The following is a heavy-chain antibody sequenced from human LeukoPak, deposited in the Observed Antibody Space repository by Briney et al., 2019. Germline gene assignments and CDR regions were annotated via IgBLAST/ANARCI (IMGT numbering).Heavy chain of an antibody. D-gene: IGHD2-2*02. CDR2: ISAYNGNT. Sequence: ASVKVSCKAPGYTFTSYYMHWVRQAPGQGLEWMGWISAYNGNTNYAQKLQGRVTMTTDTSTSTAYMELRSLRSDDTAVYYCARDIVVVPAAIRYYYGMDVWGQGTTVTVSS. J-gene: IGHJ6*02. V-gene: IGHV1-18*04. CDR3: ARDIVVVPAAIRYYYGMDV. CDR1: GYTFTSYY.